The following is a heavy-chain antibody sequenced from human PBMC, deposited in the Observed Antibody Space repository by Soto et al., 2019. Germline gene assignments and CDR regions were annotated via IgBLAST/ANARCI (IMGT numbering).Heavy chain of an antibody. CDR3: AKGSRMWTPDY. CDR1: GYTFTEYA. CDR2: IAPGNGNT. D-gene: IGHD2-21*01. V-gene: IGHV1-3*01. J-gene: IGHJ4*02. Sequence: SVKVSFKASGYTFTEYAIHLVLQAPGQSLEGMGWIAPGNGNTKSSQNFQDRVTITRDTSATTAYMELSSLRSEDTAVYYCAKGSRMWTPDYWGQGTLVTVSS.